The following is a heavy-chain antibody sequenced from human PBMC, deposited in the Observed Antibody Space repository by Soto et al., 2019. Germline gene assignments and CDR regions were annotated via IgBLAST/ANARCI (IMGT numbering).Heavy chain of an antibody. D-gene: IGHD3-22*01. Sequence: SLLHSCAASGLCVTRCCMHWVRQPPGKGLEWVAVISYDGSHKFYAVSVKGRFTLSRDVSKGTLYLQMNSLRAEDTAVYYCAKEMFPQTVLDSSSLWGDYGGPGTLVTVSS. CDR3: AKEMFPQTVLDSSSLWGDY. CDR1: GLCVTRCC. J-gene: IGHJ4*02. V-gene: IGHV3-30*18. CDR2: ISYDGSHK.